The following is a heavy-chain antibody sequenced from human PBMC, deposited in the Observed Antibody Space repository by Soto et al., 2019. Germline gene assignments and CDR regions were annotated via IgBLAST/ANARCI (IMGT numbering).Heavy chain of an antibody. J-gene: IGHJ6*02. V-gene: IGHV3-48*02. Sequence: GGSLRLSGAASGFTFSSYSMNWVRRAPGRGLEWVSYISSSSSTIYYADSVKGRFTISRDNAKNSLYLQMNSLRDEDTAVYYCARDRGYYYDSSGYLDYYYYGMDVWGQGTTVTVSS. CDR3: ARDRGYYYDSSGYLDYYYYGMDV. CDR1: GFTFSSYS. D-gene: IGHD3-22*01. CDR2: ISSSSSTI.